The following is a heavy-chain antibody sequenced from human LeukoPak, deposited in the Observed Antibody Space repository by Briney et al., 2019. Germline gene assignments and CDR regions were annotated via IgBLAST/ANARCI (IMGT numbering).Heavy chain of an antibody. J-gene: IGHJ4*02. CDR1: GFTFSSYG. V-gene: IGHV3-30*02. CDR2: IRNDGSNK. Sequence: GGSLRLSCAASGFTFSSYGIHWVRQAPGKGLEWVAFIRNDGSNKYYADSVKGRFTISRDNSKNTLYLQMNSLRAEDTAVYYCAKDRPVGAIQDFDYWGQGTLVTVSS. CDR3: AKDRPVGAIQDFDY. D-gene: IGHD1-26*01.